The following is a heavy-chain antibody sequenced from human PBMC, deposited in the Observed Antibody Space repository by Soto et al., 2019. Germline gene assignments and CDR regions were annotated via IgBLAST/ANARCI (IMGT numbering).Heavy chain of an antibody. CDR3: ARGPHVRITMVRGAKLYYYYGMDV. J-gene: IGHJ6*02. V-gene: IGHV3-64*01. Sequence: EVQLVESGGGLVQPGGSLRLSCAASGFTFSSYAMHWVRQAPGKGLEYVSAISSNGGSTYYANSVKGRFTISRDNSKNTLYLQMGSMRAEDMVVYYCARGPHVRITMVRGAKLYYYYGMDVWGQGTTVTVSS. D-gene: IGHD3-10*01. CDR2: ISSNGGST. CDR1: GFTFSSYA.